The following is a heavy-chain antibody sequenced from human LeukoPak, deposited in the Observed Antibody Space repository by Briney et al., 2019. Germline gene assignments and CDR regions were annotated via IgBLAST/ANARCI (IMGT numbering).Heavy chain of an antibody. D-gene: IGHD5-18*01. CDR1: GFTFSSYA. J-gene: IGHJ3*02. CDR2: IGTAGDT. V-gene: IGHV3-13*01. CDR3: ARSGYSYGYGAFDI. Sequence: GGSLRLSCAASGFTFSSYAMSWVRQATGKGLEWVSAIGTAGDTYYPGSVKGRFTISRENAKNSLYLQMNSLRAGDTAVYYCARSGYSYGYGAFDIWGQGTMVTVSS.